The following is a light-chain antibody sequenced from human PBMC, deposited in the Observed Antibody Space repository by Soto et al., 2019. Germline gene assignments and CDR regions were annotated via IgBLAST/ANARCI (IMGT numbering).Light chain of an antibody. CDR2: DAY. CDR1: QSVSSSC. Sequence: EIVLTQSPGTLSLSPGERATLSCRASQSVSSSCLGWYQQTPGQAPRLLIYDAYSRVTGSPDRFSGSGSGTDFTLTISRLAPEDFAVYYCQKYCSSPITFGQGTRLEIK. J-gene: IGKJ5*01. V-gene: IGKV3-20*01. CDR3: QKYCSSPIT.